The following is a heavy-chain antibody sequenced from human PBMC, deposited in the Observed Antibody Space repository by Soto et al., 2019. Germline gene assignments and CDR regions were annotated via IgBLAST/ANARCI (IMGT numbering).Heavy chain of an antibody. CDR2: VYYNGST. CDR3: ARGPPSYDFWTGYFFLY. Sequence: QLQLQESGPGLVKPSETLSLTCTVSGGSISRYYWSWIRQPPGKGLEWIGYVYYNGSTNKNPSLKSRVAISVDTSKNQFSLNLSSVTAADTAVYYCARGPPSYDFWTGYFFLYWGQGTLVNVSS. CDR1: GGSISRYY. J-gene: IGHJ4*02. V-gene: IGHV4-59*08. D-gene: IGHD3-3*01.